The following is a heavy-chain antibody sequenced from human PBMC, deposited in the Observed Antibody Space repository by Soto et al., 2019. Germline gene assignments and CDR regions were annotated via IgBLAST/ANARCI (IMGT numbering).Heavy chain of an antibody. Sequence: QVQLVQSGAEVKKPGSSVKVSCKASGGTFSSYAISWVRQAPGQGRELMGGIIPIFGTANYAQKFQGRVTITADESTSTDYMALSSLRSADTAVYYCARGGSRTGCHDAFDIWGQGTMVTVAS. CDR1: GGTFSSYA. CDR2: IIPIFGTA. CDR3: ARGGSRTGCHDAFDI. D-gene: IGHD2-2*01. V-gene: IGHV1-69*01. J-gene: IGHJ3*02.